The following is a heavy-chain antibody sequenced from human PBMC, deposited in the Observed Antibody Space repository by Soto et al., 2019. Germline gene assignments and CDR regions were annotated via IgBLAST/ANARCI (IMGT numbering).Heavy chain of an antibody. D-gene: IGHD1-1*01. V-gene: IGHV3-72*01. CDR1: GFTFSDHH. J-gene: IGHJ4*02. Sequence: GGSLRLSCAASGFTFSDHHMDWVRQAPGKGLEWVGRIRNKVNGYRTEYAASVRGRFTISRDDSKNSLYLQMSSLKTEDTAVYHCARSPRGTTPFDFWGQGTLVTVSS. CDR3: ARSPRGTTPFDF. CDR2: IRNKVNGYRT.